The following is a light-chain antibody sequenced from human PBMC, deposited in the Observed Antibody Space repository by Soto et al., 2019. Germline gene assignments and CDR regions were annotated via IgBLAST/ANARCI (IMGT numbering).Light chain of an antibody. CDR1: RGIGDR. J-gene: IGKJ1*01. CDR3: LQVSSFPQT. CDR2: AAS. Sequence: DIQMTQSPSSLSAVVGDRVTITCRASRGIGDRLAWFQQKPGKAPQFLIQAASNLQSGVPSRFSARGSGTKFLLSTTSLPPEDLATYYFLQVSSFPQTFCQGTKVDIK. V-gene: IGKV1-12*01.